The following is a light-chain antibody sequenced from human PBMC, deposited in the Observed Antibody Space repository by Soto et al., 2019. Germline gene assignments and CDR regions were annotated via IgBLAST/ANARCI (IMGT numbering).Light chain of an antibody. J-gene: IGKJ4*01. Sequence: DILLTQFPGTLSLSPGERATLSCRASQSVNSYLAWYQQKPGQAPRLLIYGASNRATGIPDRFSGSGSGTDFTLTISRLEPEDFAVYYCQQYGGSPRTFGGGTKVDI. CDR3: QQYGGSPRT. CDR2: GAS. V-gene: IGKV3-20*01. CDR1: QSVNSY.